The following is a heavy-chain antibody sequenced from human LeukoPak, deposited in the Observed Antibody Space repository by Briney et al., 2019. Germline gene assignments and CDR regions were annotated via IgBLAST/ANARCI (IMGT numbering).Heavy chain of an antibody. CDR1: GGTFSSYV. CDR2: ISPIFGTA. Sequence: SVKVSCKASGGTFSSYVISWVRQAPGQGLEWMGGISPIFGTANYAQKFQGRVTITTDASTSTAYMELSSLRSEDTAVYYCARHKHAAAGYMDVWGKGTTVTVAS. D-gene: IGHD6-13*01. CDR3: ARHKHAAAGYMDV. J-gene: IGHJ6*03. V-gene: IGHV1-69*05.